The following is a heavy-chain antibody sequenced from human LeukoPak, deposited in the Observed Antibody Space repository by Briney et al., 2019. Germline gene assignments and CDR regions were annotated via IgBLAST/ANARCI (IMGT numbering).Heavy chain of an antibody. CDR3: SKDGLLGDDAFDI. Sequence: GGSLRLSCAASGFTFSSYAMSWVRQAPGKGLEWVSAISGSGGSTYYADSVKGRFTISRDNSKNTLYLQMNSLRAEDTAVYYCSKDGLLGDDAFDIWGQGTMVTVPS. V-gene: IGHV3-23*01. CDR1: GFTFSSYA. J-gene: IGHJ3*02. CDR2: ISGSGGST. D-gene: IGHD2-15*01.